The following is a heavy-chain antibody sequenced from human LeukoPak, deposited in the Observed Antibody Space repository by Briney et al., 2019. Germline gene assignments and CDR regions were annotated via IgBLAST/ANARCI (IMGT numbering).Heavy chain of an antibody. V-gene: IGHV4-59*11. CDR1: GGSISSHY. CDR2: IYYSGST. D-gene: IGHD6-6*01. J-gene: IGHJ4*02. CDR3: ARDGYSSSGGFDY. Sequence: SETLSLTCTVSGGSISSHYWSWLRQPPGKGLEWIGYIYYSGSTNYNPSLKSRVTISVDPSKNQFSLKLSSVTAADTAVYYCARDGYSSSGGFDYWGQGTLVTVSS.